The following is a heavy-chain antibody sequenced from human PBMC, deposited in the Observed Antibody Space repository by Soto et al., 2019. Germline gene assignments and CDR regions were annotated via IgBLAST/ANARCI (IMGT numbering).Heavy chain of an antibody. D-gene: IGHD3-9*01. J-gene: IGHJ4*02. CDR1: GGSFSGYY. Sequence: QVQLQQWGAGLLKPSETLSLTCAVYGGSFSGYYWSWIRQPPGKGLEWIGEINHSGSTNYNPSLKSRVTLSVDTSNNQFSLKLSSVTAADTAVYYCARGRGGLVRFDYWGQGTLVTVSS. CDR2: INHSGST. CDR3: ARGRGGLVRFDY. V-gene: IGHV4-34*01.